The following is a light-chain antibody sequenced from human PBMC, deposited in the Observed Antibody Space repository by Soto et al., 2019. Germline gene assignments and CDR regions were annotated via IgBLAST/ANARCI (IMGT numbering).Light chain of an antibody. CDR3: VAWDDSLNGWV. Sequence: QSVLTQPPSASGTPGQRVTISCSGSSSNIGSNTVNWFQQLPGTAPKLLIYFNNRRPSGVPDRLYCSKSGTSASLDISGLQSEDEADYYCVAWDDSLNGWVFGGGTKLTVL. CDR2: FNN. CDR1: SSNIGSNT. J-gene: IGLJ3*02. V-gene: IGLV1-44*01.